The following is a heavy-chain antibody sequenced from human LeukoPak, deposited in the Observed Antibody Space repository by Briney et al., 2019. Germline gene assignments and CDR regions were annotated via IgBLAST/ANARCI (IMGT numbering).Heavy chain of an antibody. J-gene: IGHJ4*02. CDR3: ARVTIGEYSSSPDPPLND. D-gene: IGHD6-6*01. V-gene: IGHV1-69*04. CDR2: IIPILGIA. Sequence: SVKVSCKASGGTFSSNGVSWVRQAPGQGLEWMGRIIPILGIANYAQKFQGRVTITADKSTSTAYMELSSLRSEDTAVYYCARVTIGEYSSSPDPPLNDWGQGTLVTVSS. CDR1: GGTFSSNG.